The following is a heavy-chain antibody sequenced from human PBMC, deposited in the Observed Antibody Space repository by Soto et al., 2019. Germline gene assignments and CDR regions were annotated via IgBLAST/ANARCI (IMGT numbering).Heavy chain of an antibody. Sequence: QITLKESGPLLVEPTQTLTLTCSFSGFSLTTGGVGVGWLRQAPGKALECLGIIYWDNDRRYNPSLKERLTVTKDSSKNQVVLPMTYMEPVDPATYYRAHRVPYSSYWAVGWFDTWGQGTLVTVS. V-gene: IGHV2-5*02. CDR3: AHRVPYSSYWAVGWFDT. J-gene: IGHJ5*02. D-gene: IGHD2-21*01. CDR2: IYWDNDR. CDR1: GFSLTTGGVG.